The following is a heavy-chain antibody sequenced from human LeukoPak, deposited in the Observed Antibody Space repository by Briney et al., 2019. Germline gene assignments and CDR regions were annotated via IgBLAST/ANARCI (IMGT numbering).Heavy chain of an antibody. Sequence: GGSLRLSCAASGFTFSTYAMTWVRKAPGKGLEWVSAISGSGDSTYYADSVKGRLTISRDNSKNALYLQMNSLRAEDSAVYYCAKARYNWNSPGYWGQGTLVTVSS. CDR2: ISGSGDST. D-gene: IGHD1-7*01. J-gene: IGHJ4*02. CDR3: AKARYNWNSPGY. V-gene: IGHV3-23*01. CDR1: GFTFSTYA.